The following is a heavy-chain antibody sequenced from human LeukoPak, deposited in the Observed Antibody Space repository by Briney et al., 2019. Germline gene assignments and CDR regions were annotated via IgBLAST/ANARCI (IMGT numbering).Heavy chain of an antibody. D-gene: IGHD6-19*01. CDR1: GGSISSGDYY. Sequence: SQTLSLTCTVSGGSISSGDYYWSWIRQPPGKGLEWIGYIYYSGSTYYNPSLKSRVTLSVDTSKNQFSLKLSSVTAADTAVYYCARSSLAVAGNGYWFDPWGQGTLVTVSS. J-gene: IGHJ5*02. CDR3: ARSSLAVAGNGYWFDP. CDR2: IYYSGST. V-gene: IGHV4-30-4*08.